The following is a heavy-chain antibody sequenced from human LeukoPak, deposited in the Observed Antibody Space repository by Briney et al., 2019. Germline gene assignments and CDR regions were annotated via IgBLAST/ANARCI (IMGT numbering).Heavy chain of an antibody. Sequence: PSETLSLTCTVSGGSISCGDYYWSWIRQPPGKGLKWIGYIFYSGNTYYNPSLKSRVPISVDTSKNRFSLKLSSVTAADTAVYYCARDYDSSGYAFDYWGQGTLVTVSS. D-gene: IGHD3-22*01. CDR2: IFYSGNT. V-gene: IGHV4-30-4*02. J-gene: IGHJ4*02. CDR3: ARDYDSSGYAFDY. CDR1: GGSISCGDYY.